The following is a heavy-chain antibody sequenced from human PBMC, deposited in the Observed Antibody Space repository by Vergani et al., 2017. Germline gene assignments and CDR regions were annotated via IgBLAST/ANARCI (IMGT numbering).Heavy chain of an antibody. CDR3: AKGYDFWSGLHMDV. V-gene: IGHV3-23*01. J-gene: IGHJ6*03. CDR1: GFTFSSHA. D-gene: IGHD3-3*01. CDR2: IKNTGDST. Sequence: EVQLLQSEGAVVQPGGSLSLSCVASGFTFSSHAMSWVRQGHGQGLEWVSSIKNTGDSTHDADYVKGRFTISRDNSKNTLYLQMNSLRVEDTAVYYCAKGYDFWSGLHMDVWGKGTTVTVSS.